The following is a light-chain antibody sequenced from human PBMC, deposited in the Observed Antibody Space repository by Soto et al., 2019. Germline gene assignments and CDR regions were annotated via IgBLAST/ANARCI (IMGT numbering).Light chain of an antibody. CDR3: QHYGTSPQA. J-gene: IGKJ1*01. Sequence: EIVLTQPPGTLSLSAGERATLSFRASQNISYTFLARYQQKPGQAPSLLIYDASIRATGIPDRFSGSGSGTDFTLTISRLEPEDFAVYYCQHYGTSPQAFGQGTKVDIK. V-gene: IGKV3-20*01. CDR1: QNISYTF. CDR2: DAS.